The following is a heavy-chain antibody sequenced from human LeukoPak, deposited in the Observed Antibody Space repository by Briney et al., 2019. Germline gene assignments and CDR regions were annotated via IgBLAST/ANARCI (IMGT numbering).Heavy chain of an antibody. Sequence: SQTLSLTCAISGDSVSSNSAAWNWIRQSPSRGLEWLGRTYYRSKWYNDYAVSVKSRITINPDTSKNQFSLQLNSVTPEDTAVYYCARDRDYEVPWGEPGAFDIWGQGTMVTVSS. V-gene: IGHV6-1*01. CDR3: ARDRDYEVPWGEPGAFDI. CDR2: TYYRSKWYN. CDR1: GDSVSSNSAA. J-gene: IGHJ3*02. D-gene: IGHD4-17*01.